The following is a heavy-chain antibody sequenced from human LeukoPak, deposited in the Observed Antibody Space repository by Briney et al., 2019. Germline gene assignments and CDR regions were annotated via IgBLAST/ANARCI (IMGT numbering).Heavy chain of an antibody. CDR3: ARLGVGDSSGYYYPFDY. J-gene: IGHJ4*02. CDR2: IYYSGNT. V-gene: IGHV4-59*08. Sequence: KPSETLSLTCTVSGGSISSYYWSWIRQPPGKGLEWIGYIYYSGNTNYNPSLKSRVTISVDTSKNQFSLKLSSVTAADTAVYYCARLGVGDSSGYYYPFDYWGQGTLVTVPS. D-gene: IGHD3-22*01. CDR1: GGSISSYY.